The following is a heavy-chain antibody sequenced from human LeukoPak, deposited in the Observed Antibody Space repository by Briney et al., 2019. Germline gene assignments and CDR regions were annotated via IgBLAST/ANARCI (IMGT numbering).Heavy chain of an antibody. CDR3: ARTGGYCSGGSCYSGWFDP. D-gene: IGHD2-15*01. J-gene: IGHJ5*02. CDR1: GVSISSLH. Sequence: SETLSLTCTVSGVSISSLHWAWIRQPPGKGLEWIGYVYYSDNANNNPSLKGRVTISVDTSKNQFSLKLGSVTAADTAVYYCARTGGYCSGGSCYSGWFDPWGQGTLVTVSS. V-gene: IGHV4-59*11. CDR2: VYYSDNA.